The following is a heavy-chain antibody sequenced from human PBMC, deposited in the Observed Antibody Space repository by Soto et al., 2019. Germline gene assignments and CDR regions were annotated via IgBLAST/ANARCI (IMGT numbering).Heavy chain of an antibody. Sequence: QPGGSLRLSCAASGFTFSSYSLNWVRQAPGKGLEWISDISNSGSSKYYADSVKGRFTISRDNAKNSLYLQMNSLRAEDTAMYYCARDRFDSSGYSPIWFDYWGQGTLVTVSS. CDR2: ISNSGSSK. V-gene: IGHV3-48*01. CDR3: ARDRFDSSGYSPIWFDY. J-gene: IGHJ4*02. D-gene: IGHD3-22*01. CDR1: GFTFSSYS.